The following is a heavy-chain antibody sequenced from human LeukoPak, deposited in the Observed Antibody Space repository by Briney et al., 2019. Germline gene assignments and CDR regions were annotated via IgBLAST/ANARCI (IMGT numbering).Heavy chain of an antibody. CDR1: GFTFSSYW. D-gene: IGHD3-9*01. V-gene: IGHV3-74*01. J-gene: IGHJ6*02. Sequence: GGSLRLSCAASGFTFSSYWMHWDRQAPGKGLVWVSRINSDGSSTSYADSVKGRFTISRDNAKNTLYLQMNSLRAEDTAVYYCARGNDILTGYYIRGSYGMDVWGQGTTVTASS. CDR3: ARGNDILTGYYIRGSYGMDV. CDR2: INSDGSST.